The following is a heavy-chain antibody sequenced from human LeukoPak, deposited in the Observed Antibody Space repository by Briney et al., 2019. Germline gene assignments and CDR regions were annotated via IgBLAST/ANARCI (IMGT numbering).Heavy chain of an antibody. CDR2: ISWNSGSI. Sequence: PGGSLRLSCAASGFTFDDYAMHWVRQAPGKGLEWVSCISWNSGSIGYADSVKGRFTISRDNAKNSLYLQMNSLRAEDTALYYCAKVGSLLENTVTTVAFDIWGQGTMVTVSS. J-gene: IGHJ3*02. CDR3: AKVGSLLENTVTTVAFDI. CDR1: GFTFDDYA. V-gene: IGHV3-9*01. D-gene: IGHD4-17*01.